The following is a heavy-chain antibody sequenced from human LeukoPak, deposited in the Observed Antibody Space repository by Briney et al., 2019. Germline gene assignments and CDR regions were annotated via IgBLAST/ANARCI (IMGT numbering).Heavy chain of an antibody. V-gene: IGHV3-23*01. J-gene: IGHJ3*02. D-gene: IGHD3-10*01. Sequence: GGSLRLSCAASGFTFSDSAMTWVRQAPGKGLEWVSALGGSGVSTYYAESVKGRFTISRDNSKNTLYLQMNSLRAEDTAVYYCAKGLVSRGPHAFDIWGQGTMVTASS. CDR3: AKGLVSRGPHAFDI. CDR2: LGGSGVST. CDR1: GFTFSDSA.